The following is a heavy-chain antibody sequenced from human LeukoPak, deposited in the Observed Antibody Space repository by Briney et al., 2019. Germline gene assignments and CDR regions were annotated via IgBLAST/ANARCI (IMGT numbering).Heavy chain of an antibody. Sequence: SETLSLTCTVSSGSVSSTIYYWGWIRQPPGKGLERIGSIYNSGSTYYNPALKSRVTMSVDTSKSQFSLKLTSVTAADTAVYYCAMGGNYGIDYWGQGTLITVSS. D-gene: IGHD1-26*01. CDR2: IYNSGST. J-gene: IGHJ4*02. CDR1: SGSVSSTIYY. CDR3: AMGGNYGIDY. V-gene: IGHV4-39*01.